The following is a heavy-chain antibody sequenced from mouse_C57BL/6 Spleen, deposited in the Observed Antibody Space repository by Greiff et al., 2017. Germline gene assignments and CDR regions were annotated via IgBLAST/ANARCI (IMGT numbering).Heavy chain of an antibody. CDR3: ARWSYYDYGGY. D-gene: IGHD2-4*01. V-gene: IGHV1-64*01. CDR1: GYTFTSYW. J-gene: IGHJ2*01. CDR2: IHPNSGST. Sequence: VQLQQPGAELVKPGASVKLSCKASGYTFTSYWMHWVKQRPGQGLEWIGMIHPNSGSTNYNEKFKSKTTLTVDKSSSTAYMQLSSLTSYDSAVYYCARWSYYDYGGYWGQGTTLTVSS.